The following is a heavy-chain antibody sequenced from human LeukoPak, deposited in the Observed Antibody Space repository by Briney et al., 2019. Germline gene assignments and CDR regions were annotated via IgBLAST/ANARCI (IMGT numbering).Heavy chain of an antibody. V-gene: IGHV3-49*04. D-gene: IGHD3-22*01. CDR3: SRMMQHSYDRGAYYRLFDY. CDR2: IRSKASGGTT. J-gene: IGHJ4*02. CDR1: GFTFGDYA. Sequence: PGRSLRLSCIASGFTFGDYAMSWVRQAPGEGLEWVGFIRSKASGGTTEYAASVKGRFTISRDDSNSIAYLQMTSLKTEDSAIYYCSRMMQHSYDRGAYYRLFDYWGQGTLVTVSS.